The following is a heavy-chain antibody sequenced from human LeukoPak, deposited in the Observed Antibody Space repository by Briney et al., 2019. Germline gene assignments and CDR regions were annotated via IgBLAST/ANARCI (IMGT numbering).Heavy chain of an antibody. CDR1: GYTFTGYY. CDR3: ARVGVPAAIKGAFDI. V-gene: IGHV1-2*02. D-gene: IGHD2-2*02. Sequence: ASVKVSCKASGYTFTGYYMHWVRQAPGQGLEWMGWINPNSGGTNYAQKFQGRVTMTRDTSISTAYMELSRLRSDDTAVYYCARVGVPAAIKGAFDIWGQGIMVTVSS. J-gene: IGHJ3*02. CDR2: INPNSGGT.